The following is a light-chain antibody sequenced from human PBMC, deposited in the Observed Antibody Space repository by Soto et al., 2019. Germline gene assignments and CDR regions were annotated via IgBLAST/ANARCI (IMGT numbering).Light chain of an antibody. CDR2: NTS. V-gene: IGKV3-15*01. Sequence: EIVMTQSPSTLSVSPGERATLSCRARQSVSIKLAWYQQKPGQAPRLLIYNTSTRATGIPARFSGIESGTEFTLTICCLQPEDFAVYYGQQYNNWPTITFCRGTRLEI. CDR1: QSVSIK. CDR3: QQYNNWPTIT. J-gene: IGKJ5*01.